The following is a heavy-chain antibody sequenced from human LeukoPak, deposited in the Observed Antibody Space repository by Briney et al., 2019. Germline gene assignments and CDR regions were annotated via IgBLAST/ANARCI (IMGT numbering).Heavy chain of an antibody. Sequence: SETPSLTCTVSGGSVSSGSYYWSWIRQPPGKGLEWIGYIYYSGSTNYNPSLKSRVTISVDTSKNQFSLKLSSVTAADTAVYYCARSTWYTRYYDFWSGYYTLDYWGQGTLVTVSS. V-gene: IGHV4-61*01. J-gene: IGHJ4*02. CDR1: GGSVSSGSYY. D-gene: IGHD3-3*01. CDR3: ARSTWYTRYYDFWSGYYTLDY. CDR2: IYYSGST.